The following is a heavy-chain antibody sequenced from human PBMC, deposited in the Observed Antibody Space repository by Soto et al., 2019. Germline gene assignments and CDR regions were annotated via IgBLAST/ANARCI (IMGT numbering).Heavy chain of an antibody. CDR2: SNHSGST. V-gene: IGHV4-34*01. D-gene: IGHD2-15*01. CDR3: ASVVAATYYFAY. J-gene: IGHJ4*02. Sequence: GTLSPTCPVYGGSVSGYSWRCISQPPGKGLEWIGESNHSGSTNYNPSLKSRVTISVDTSKNQFSLKLSSVTAADTAVYYCASVVAATYYFAYWGQGTLVTVSS. CDR1: GGSVSGYS.